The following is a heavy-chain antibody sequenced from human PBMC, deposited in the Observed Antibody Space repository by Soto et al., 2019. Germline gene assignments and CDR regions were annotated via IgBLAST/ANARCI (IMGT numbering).Heavy chain of an antibody. CDR3: VRGVVAADPDY. D-gene: IGHD6-13*01. Sequence: GASVKVSCKAYGYTFTSYYIQWVRQAPGQGLEWMGIINPSGGDTTYAQRYQGRVTMTRDTSTSTVYMELSSLRCEDTGVYYCVRGVVAADPDYWGQGTLVTVSA. CDR1: GYTFTSYY. CDR2: INPSGGDT. J-gene: IGHJ4*02. V-gene: IGHV1-46*01.